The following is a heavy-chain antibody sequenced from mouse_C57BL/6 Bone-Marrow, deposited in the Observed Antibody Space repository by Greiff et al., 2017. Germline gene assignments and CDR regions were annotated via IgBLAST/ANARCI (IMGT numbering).Heavy chain of an antibody. J-gene: IGHJ4*01. Sequence: QVQLQQSGPGLVQPSQSLSITCTASGFSLTSYGVHWVRQSPGKGLEWLGTIWSGGSADYNAAFISRLGIIKDNSKSQVFFTMNSQQADDTAIYYCARVDYYSNRGGYYYAMDYWGQGTSLTVSS. CDR2: IWSGGSA. CDR3: ARVDYYSNRGGYYYAMDY. D-gene: IGHD2-5*01. V-gene: IGHV2-2*01. CDR1: GFSLTSYG.